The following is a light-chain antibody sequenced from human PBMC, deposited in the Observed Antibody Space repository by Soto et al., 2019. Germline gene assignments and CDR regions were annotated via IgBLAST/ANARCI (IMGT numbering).Light chain of an antibody. V-gene: IGKV1-39*01. J-gene: IGKJ4*01. Sequence: QMTQSPATLAASVGDRVSITFRASQSIDTWLAWYQQRPGKAPKVLIYGASNLQPGVPSRFSGSGSGTDFILTISSLQPEDFASYYCQQTYRTPLTFGAGTKVDIK. CDR1: QSIDTW. CDR2: GAS. CDR3: QQTYRTPLT.